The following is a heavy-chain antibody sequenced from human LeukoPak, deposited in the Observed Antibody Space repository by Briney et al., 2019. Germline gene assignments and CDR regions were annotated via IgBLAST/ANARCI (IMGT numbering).Heavy chain of an antibody. CDR1: GYTFTSYA. V-gene: IGHV1-3*01. Sequence: ASVKVSCKASGYTFTSYAMHWVRQAAGQRLEWMGWINAGNGNTKYSQKFQGRVTITRDTSASTAYMELSSLGSEDTAVYYCARDSTPYYDFWSSLNWFDPWGQGTLVTVSS. D-gene: IGHD3-3*01. CDR2: INAGNGNT. J-gene: IGHJ5*02. CDR3: ARDSTPYYDFWSSLNWFDP.